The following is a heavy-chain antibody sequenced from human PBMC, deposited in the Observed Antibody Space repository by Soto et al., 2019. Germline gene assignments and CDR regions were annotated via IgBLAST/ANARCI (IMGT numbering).Heavy chain of an antibody. Sequence: LRLSCAASGFTFSTYGMHWVRQAPGKGLEWVAVISYDGSNKHYADSVKGRLTISRDNSKNTLYLQMNSLRAEDTAVYYCAKSKYQGSYYGVEVWGQGTTVTVSS. J-gene: IGHJ6*02. CDR3: AKSKYQGSYYGVEV. CDR1: GFTFSTYG. V-gene: IGHV3-30*18. CDR2: ISYDGSNK. D-gene: IGHD2-2*01.